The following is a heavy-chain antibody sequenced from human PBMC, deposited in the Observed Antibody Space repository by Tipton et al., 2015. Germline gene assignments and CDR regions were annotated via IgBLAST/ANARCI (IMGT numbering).Heavy chain of an antibody. Sequence: TLSLTCTVSGGSISSTSYYWGWIRQPPGKGLELIGSIYYSGSTYYNPSLKSRVTISIDTSKNQFSLKLSSVTAADTAVYYCAREVWYNDSTGYDYWGQGTLVTVSS. CDR1: GGSISSTSYY. J-gene: IGHJ4*02. D-gene: IGHD3-22*01. CDR3: AREVWYNDSTGYDY. CDR2: IYYSGST. V-gene: IGHV4-39*07.